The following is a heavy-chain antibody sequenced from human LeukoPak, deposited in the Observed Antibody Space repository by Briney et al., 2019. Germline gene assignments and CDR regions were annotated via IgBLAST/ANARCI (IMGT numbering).Heavy chain of an antibody. D-gene: IGHD3-10*01. CDR3: ARQVYYGSGSYSNDAFDI. CDR2: IYHSGST. J-gene: IGHJ3*02. V-gene: IGHV4-38-2*01. CDR1: GYSISSGYY. Sequence: PSETLSLTCAVSGYSISSGYYWGWIRQPPGKGLEWIGSIYHSGSTCYNPSLKSRVTISVDTSKNQFSLKLSSVTAADTAVYYCARQVYYGSGSYSNDAFDIWGQGTMVTVSS.